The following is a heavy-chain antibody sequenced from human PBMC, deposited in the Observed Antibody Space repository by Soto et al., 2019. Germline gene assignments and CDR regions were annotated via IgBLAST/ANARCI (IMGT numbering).Heavy chain of an antibody. V-gene: IGHV3-30-3*01. Sequence: GGSLRLSCAASGFTFSSYAMHWVRQAPGKGLEWVAVISYDGSNKYYADSVKGRFTISRDNSKNTLYLQMNSLRAEDTAVYYCARDTNFYYYYGMDVWGQGTTVTVSS. CDR2: ISYDGSNK. D-gene: IGHD2-8*01. J-gene: IGHJ6*02. CDR3: ARDTNFYYYYGMDV. CDR1: GFTFSSYA.